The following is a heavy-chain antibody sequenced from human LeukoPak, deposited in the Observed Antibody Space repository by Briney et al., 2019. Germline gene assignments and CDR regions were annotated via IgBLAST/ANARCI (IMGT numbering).Heavy chain of an antibody. CDR1: GFTFSSYG. V-gene: IGHV3-33*06. CDR2: IWYDGSNK. CDR3: AKAKPILGSSRRPYFDY. Sequence: GGSPRLSCAASGFTFSSYGMHWVRQAPGKGLEWVAVIWYDGSNKYYADSVKGRFTISRDNSKNTLYLQMNSLRAEDTAVYYCAKAKPILGSSRRPYFDYWGQGTLVTVSS. J-gene: IGHJ4*02. D-gene: IGHD6-6*01.